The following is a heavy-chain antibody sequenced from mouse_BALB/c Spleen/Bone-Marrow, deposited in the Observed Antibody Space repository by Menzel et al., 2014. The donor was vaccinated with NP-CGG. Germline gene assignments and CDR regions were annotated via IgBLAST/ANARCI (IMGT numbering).Heavy chain of an antibody. D-gene: IGHD2-4*01. J-gene: IGHJ4*01. V-gene: IGHV1-14*01. CDR2: INPYSDGT. Sequence: VQIQQSGPELVKPGASVKMSCKASGYTFTGYVMHWVKQKPGQGLEWIGYINPYSDGTKYNEKFKGKATLTSDKSSSTAYMELSSLTSEDSAVYYCAREGGLRRGDYYVMDYWGQGPSVTVSS. CDR1: GYTFTGYV. CDR3: AREGGLRRGDYYVMDY.